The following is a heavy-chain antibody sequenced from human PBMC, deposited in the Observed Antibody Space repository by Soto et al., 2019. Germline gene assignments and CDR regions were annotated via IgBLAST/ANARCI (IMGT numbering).Heavy chain of an antibody. CDR2: IYYRGST. CDR1: GGSISSSGYY. J-gene: IGHJ4*02. Sequence: SETLSLTCTVSGGSISSSGYYWGWIRQPPGKGLEWIGNIYYRGSTSYNPSLKSRVTISVDTSRNQFSLKPSSVTAADTAVYYCASLTYSSSSWDYWGQGTLVTVSS. V-gene: IGHV4-39*01. D-gene: IGHD6-6*01. CDR3: ASLTYSSSSWDY.